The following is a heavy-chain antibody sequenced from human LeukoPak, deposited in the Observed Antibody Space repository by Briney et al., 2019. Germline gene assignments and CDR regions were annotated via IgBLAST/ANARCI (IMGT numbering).Heavy chain of an antibody. CDR3: ARGITIFGVPQYYMDV. D-gene: IGHD3-3*01. V-gene: IGHV1-3*03. Sequence: GASVKVSCKASGYTFTSYAMHWVRKVPGQRLEWMGWINAGNGNTKYSQEFQGRVTITRDTSASTAYMELSSLRSEDMAVYYCARGITIFGVPQYYMDVWGKGTTVTVSS. CDR1: GYTFTSYA. CDR2: INAGNGNT. J-gene: IGHJ6*03.